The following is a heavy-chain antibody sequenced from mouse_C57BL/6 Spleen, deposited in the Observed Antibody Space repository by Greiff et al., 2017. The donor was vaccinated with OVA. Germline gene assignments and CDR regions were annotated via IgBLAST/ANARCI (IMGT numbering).Heavy chain of an antibody. V-gene: IGHV1-15*01. Sequence: QVQLKESGAELVRPGASVTLSCKASGYTFTDYEMHWVKQTPVHGLEWIGAIDPETGGTAYNQKFKGKAILTADKSSSTAYMELRSLTSEDSAVYYCTRGRSTPWFAYWGQGTLVTVSA. D-gene: IGHD1-1*01. CDR3: TRGRSTPWFAY. CDR2: IDPETGGT. J-gene: IGHJ3*01. CDR1: GYTFTDYE.